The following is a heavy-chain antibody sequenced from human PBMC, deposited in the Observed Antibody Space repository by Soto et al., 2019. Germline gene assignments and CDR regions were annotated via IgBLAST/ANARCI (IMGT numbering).Heavy chain of an antibody. CDR3: ARALAATYSYGPFDY. D-gene: IGHD5-18*01. Sequence: GGSLRLSCAASGFTFSSYAMHWVRQAPGKGLEWVAAISYDGSNKYYADSVKGRFTISRDNSKNTLYLQMNSLRAEDTAVYYCARALAATYSYGPFDYWGQGTLVTVSS. CDR1: GFTFSSYA. CDR2: ISYDGSNK. V-gene: IGHV3-30-3*01. J-gene: IGHJ4*02.